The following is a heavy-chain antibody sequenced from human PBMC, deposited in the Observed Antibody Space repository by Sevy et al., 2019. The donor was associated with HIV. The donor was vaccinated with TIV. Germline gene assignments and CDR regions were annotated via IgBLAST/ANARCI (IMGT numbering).Heavy chain of an antibody. J-gene: IGHJ3*02. CDR1: GASIRDSSYY. Sequence: SETLSLTCTVSGASIRDSSYYWAWIRQPPGKGVEWIGNIYSYGETYYNSSLKSRVTISVDTSKNQFSLSLTSVTAADTAIYFCARSMEQQLDAFDIWGQGTMVTVSS. CDR2: IYSYGET. V-gene: IGHV4-39*01. CDR3: ARSMEQQLDAFDI. D-gene: IGHD6-13*01.